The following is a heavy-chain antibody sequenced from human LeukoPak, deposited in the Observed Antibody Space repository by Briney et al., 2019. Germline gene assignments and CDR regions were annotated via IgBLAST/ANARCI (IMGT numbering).Heavy chain of an antibody. D-gene: IGHD6-6*01. CDR2: ISYDGSNK. Sequence: GSLRLSCAASGFTFSSYAMHWVRQAPGKGLEWVAVISYDGSNKYYADSVKGRFTISRDNSKNTLYLQMNSLRAEDTAVYYCARSRLAARPLAYYFDCWGQGTLVTVSS. J-gene: IGHJ4*02. CDR3: ARSRLAARPLAYYFDC. V-gene: IGHV3-30-3*01. CDR1: GFTFSSYA.